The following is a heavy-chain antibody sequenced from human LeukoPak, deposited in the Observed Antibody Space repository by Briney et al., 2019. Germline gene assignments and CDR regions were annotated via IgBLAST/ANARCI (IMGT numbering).Heavy chain of an antibody. J-gene: IGHJ4*02. CDR1: GGSISSSSYC. CDR2: IYYSGST. V-gene: IGHV4-30-4*01. D-gene: IGHD2-2*01. CDR3: ARVEVGVVVPITGYFDY. Sequence: SETLSLTCTVSGGSISSSSYCWSWIRQPPGKGLEWIGYIYYSGSTYYNPSLKSRVTISVDTSKNQFSLKLSSVTAADTAVYYCARVEVGVVVPITGYFDYWGQGTLVTVSS.